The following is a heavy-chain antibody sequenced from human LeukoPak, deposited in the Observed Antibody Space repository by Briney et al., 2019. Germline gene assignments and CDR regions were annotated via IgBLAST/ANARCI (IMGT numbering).Heavy chain of an antibody. CDR3: ARGGPNSGGWTLDH. J-gene: IGHJ4*02. CDR1: GYTFTNYA. D-gene: IGHD6-19*01. V-gene: IGHV1-3*01. CDR2: INGDNAHT. Sequence: ASVTVSCKTSGYTFTNYAIHWVRQAPGQRPEWMGCINGDNAHTQYSQRFQGRVTISRDTYARTAHMELSSLTSEDMAVFYCARGGPNSGGWTLDHWGQGTLVSVSS.